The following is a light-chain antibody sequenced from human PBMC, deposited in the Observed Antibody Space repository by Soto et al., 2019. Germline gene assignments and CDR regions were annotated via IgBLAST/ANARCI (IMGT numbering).Light chain of an antibody. Sequence: AIQLTQSPSSLSASVGDRVTITCRASQGISSALAWYQQKPGKARKLLIYDASSLESGVPSRFSGSGSGTDFTLTISSLQPEDFATYYCQQFNSYPRTFGQGTKLEIK. CDR2: DAS. V-gene: IGKV1-13*02. CDR3: QQFNSYPRT. CDR1: QGISSA. J-gene: IGKJ2*02.